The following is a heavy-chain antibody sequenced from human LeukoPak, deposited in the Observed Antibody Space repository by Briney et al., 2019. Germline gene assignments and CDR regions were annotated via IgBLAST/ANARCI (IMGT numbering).Heavy chain of an antibody. CDR1: GFTFSSYA. Sequence: GGSLRLSCAASGFTFSSYAVSWVRQAPGKGLEWVSAISGSGGSTYYADSVKGRFTISRDNSWNTLYLQMNSLRAEDTAVYYCAKDWRQFFRGSYFDYWGQGTLVTVSS. CDR3: AKDWRQFFRGSYFDY. D-gene: IGHD3-16*01. CDR2: ISGSGGST. V-gene: IGHV3-23*01. J-gene: IGHJ4*02.